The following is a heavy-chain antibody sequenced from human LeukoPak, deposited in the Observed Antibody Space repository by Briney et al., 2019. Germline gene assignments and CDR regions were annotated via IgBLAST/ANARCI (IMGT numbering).Heavy chain of an antibody. Sequence: ASVKVSCKASGYTFTTYGITWVRQAPGQGLEWMGWISPYNGNTQYAQNLQGRVTMTTDTSTTTAYMELRCLRSDDTAVYYCARGRYCSNGVCYTSTYMDVWGKGTTVTVSS. CDR2: ISPYNGNT. V-gene: IGHV1-18*01. CDR1: GYTFTTYG. D-gene: IGHD2-8*01. J-gene: IGHJ6*03. CDR3: ARGRYCSNGVCYTSTYMDV.